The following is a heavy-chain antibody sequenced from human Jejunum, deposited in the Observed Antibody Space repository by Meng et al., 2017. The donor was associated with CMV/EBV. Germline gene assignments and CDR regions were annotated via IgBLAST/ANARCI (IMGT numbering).Heavy chain of an antibody. D-gene: IGHD4-17*01. CDR1: GFTFSSYH. CDR2: ISGASTYI. V-gene: IGHV3-21*01. CDR3: TRSYENGDPNWFDP. J-gene: IGHJ5*02. Sequence: ACGFTFSSYHMNWVRQAPGKGLEWVSSISGASTYIYYADSVEGRFTVSRDNVKNSLFLQMNSLRVEDTAVYYCTRSYENGDPNWFDPWGQGTLVTVSS.